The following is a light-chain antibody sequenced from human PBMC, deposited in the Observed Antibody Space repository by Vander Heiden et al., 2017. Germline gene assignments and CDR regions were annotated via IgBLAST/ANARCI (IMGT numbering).Light chain of an antibody. J-gene: IGKJ4*01. CDR1: QSVSSY. CDR2: DAS. Sequence: EIVLTQSPATLSLSPGERATLSCRASQSVSSYLAWYQQKPGQAPRLLIYDASNRATGIPARFSGSGSGTDFTRTISSLEPEDFAVYYCQQRSNWPRIFGGGTKVEIK. CDR3: QQRSNWPRI. V-gene: IGKV3-11*01.